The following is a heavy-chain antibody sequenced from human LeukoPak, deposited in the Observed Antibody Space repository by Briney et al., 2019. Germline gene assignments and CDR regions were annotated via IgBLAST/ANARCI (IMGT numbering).Heavy chain of an antibody. CDR1: GYTFTNNG. CDR2: ISPYNGDG. CDR3: ARDQLSTVTSFDY. D-gene: IGHD4-11*01. J-gene: IGHJ4*02. V-gene: IGHV1-18*01. Sequence: ASVKVSCKTSGYTFTNNGISWVRQAPGQGLEWMGWISPYNGDGNYVQKFQGRVTLTTETSTSTAYMELRGLTSDDTAVFYCARDQLSTVTSFDYWGQGTLVTVPS.